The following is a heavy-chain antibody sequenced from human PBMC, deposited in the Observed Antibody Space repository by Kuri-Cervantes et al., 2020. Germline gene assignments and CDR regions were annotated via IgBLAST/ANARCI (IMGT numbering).Heavy chain of an antibody. D-gene: IGHD3-16*01. Sequence: GESLKISCTASGFTFGDYAMSWVRQAPGKGLEWVSVIYSGGSTYYADSVKGRFTISRHNSKNTLYLQMNSLRAEDTAVYYCSRPIQSDDDAPGYWGQGTLVTVSS. CDR1: GFTFGDYA. CDR2: IYSGGST. J-gene: IGHJ4*02. V-gene: IGHV3-53*04. CDR3: SRPIQSDDDAPGY.